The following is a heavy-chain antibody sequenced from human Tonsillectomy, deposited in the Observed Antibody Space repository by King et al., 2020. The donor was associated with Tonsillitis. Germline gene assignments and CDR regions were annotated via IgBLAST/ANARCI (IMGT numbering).Heavy chain of an antibody. V-gene: IGHV4-59*08. J-gene: IGHJ6*02. CDR1: GDSINNYY. D-gene: IGHD3-22*01. CDR2: IFYRGST. Sequence: QLQESGPGLVKPSETLSLTCTVSGDSINNYYWSWIRQPPGKGLEWIGYIFYRGSTNYNPSLKSRITMSLDTSKNQFSLKLSSVTAADTAVYFCANGRGYYPNDALDVWGQGTTVTVSS. CDR3: ANGRGYYPNDALDV.